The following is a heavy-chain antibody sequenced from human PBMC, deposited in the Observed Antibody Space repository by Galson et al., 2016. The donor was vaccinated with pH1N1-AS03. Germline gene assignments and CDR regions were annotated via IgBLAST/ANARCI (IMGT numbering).Heavy chain of an antibody. CDR2: IDPTDAHT. CDR1: GYSFTSYW. CDR3: ARHLRSVWVTLPHVFEI. J-gene: IGHJ3*02. D-gene: IGHD2-21*02. V-gene: IGHV5-10-1*01. Sequence: QSGAEVTKPGESLRMSCKASGYSFTSYWISWVRQMLGKGLEWMGMIDPTDAHTNYSPSFEGQITISGDKSFNTAFLQWRSLKASDTAMYYCARHLRSVWVTLPHVFEIWGEGRMLTVSS.